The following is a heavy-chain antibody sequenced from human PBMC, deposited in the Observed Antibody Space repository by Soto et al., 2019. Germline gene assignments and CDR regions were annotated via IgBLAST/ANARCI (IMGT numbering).Heavy chain of an antibody. D-gene: IGHD6-19*01. V-gene: IGHV4-34*01. Sequence: SETLSLTCAVYGGSFSGYYWSWIRQPPGKGLEWIGEINHSGSTNYNPSLKSRVTISVDTSKNQFSLKLSSVTAADTAVYYCARRYLAVAGTDYWGQGTLVTVSS. J-gene: IGHJ4*02. CDR1: GGSFSGYY. CDR3: ARRYLAVAGTDY. CDR2: INHSGST.